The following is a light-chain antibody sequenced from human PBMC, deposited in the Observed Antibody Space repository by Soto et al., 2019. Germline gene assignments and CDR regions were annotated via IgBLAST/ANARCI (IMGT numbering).Light chain of an antibody. Sequence: EIVLTQSPATLSLSPGERASLSCRASQDVDDYLAWYQQKPGHPPRLLIYDASNRATGIPARFSGSGSGTDFTLTISSLEPEDFAVYYCQQRSNWPLTCGGGTKVEIK. CDR1: QDVDDY. J-gene: IGKJ4*02. V-gene: IGKV3-11*01. CDR2: DAS. CDR3: QQRSNWPLT.